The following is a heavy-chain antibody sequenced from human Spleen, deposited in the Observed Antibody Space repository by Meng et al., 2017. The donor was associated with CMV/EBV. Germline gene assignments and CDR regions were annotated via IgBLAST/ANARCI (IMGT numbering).Heavy chain of an antibody. CDR3: AREDPIGYFDY. CDR2: INWNGGST. J-gene: IGHJ4*02. CDR1: GFTFGDYT. Sequence: GGSLRLSCTASGFTFGDYTMSWVRQAPGKGLEWVSGINWNGGSTGYADSVKGRFTISRDNAKNSLYLQMNSLRAEDTALYYCAREDPIGYFDYWGQGTLVTVSS. V-gene: IGHV3-20*04. D-gene: IGHD1-26*01.